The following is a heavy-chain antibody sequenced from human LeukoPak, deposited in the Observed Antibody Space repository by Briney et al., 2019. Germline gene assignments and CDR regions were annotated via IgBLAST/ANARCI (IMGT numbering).Heavy chain of an antibody. Sequence: GGSLRLSCAASGFTFDDYGMSWVRQAPGKGREWVSGINWNGGSTGYADSVKGRFTISRDNATNSLYLQMNSLRAEDTALYYCARYDSSGYRYYYYYMDVWGKGTTVTVSS. J-gene: IGHJ6*03. D-gene: IGHD3-22*01. V-gene: IGHV3-20*04. CDR3: ARYDSSGYRYYYYYMDV. CDR2: INWNGGST. CDR1: GFTFDDYG.